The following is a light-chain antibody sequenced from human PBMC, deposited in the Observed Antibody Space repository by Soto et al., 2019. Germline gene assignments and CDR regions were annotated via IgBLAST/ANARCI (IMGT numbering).Light chain of an antibody. V-gene: IGKV3-15*01. Sequence: EIVMTQSPGTLSLSPGGRATLSCMAIQSVSSSYLAWYQQKPGQAPRPLIYDASTRATGIPARFSGSGSGTEFSLTISSLQYEDFAVYYCQHYNNWHPWTFGQGTKVDIK. J-gene: IGKJ1*01. CDR1: QSVSSSY. CDR2: DAS. CDR3: QHYNNWHPWT.